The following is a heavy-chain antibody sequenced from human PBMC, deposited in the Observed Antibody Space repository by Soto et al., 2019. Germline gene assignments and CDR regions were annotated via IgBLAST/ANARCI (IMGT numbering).Heavy chain of an antibody. D-gene: IGHD5-18*01. Sequence: PGGSLRLSCAASGFTFSSYGMHWVRQAPGKGLEWVAVIWYDGSSKYYADSVKGRFTISRDNSKNTLYLQMNSLRAEDTAVYYRARDREAMEFYPWGQGTLVTVSS. CDR3: ARDREAMEFYP. CDR2: IWYDGSSK. J-gene: IGHJ5*02. CDR1: GFTFSSYG. V-gene: IGHV3-33*01.